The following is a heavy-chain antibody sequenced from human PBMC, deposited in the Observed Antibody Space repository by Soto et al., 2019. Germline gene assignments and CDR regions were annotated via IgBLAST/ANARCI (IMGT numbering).Heavy chain of an antibody. Sequence: SETLSLTCTVPGGSISGYYWSWIRQPPGKGLEWIGYIYYTGRTNYNPSLKSRVTISVDTSKSQFSLKLSSVTAADTAVYYCARDRSDSSDSYYFDYWGQGTLVTV. CDR2: IYYTGRT. D-gene: IGHD3-22*01. V-gene: IGHV4-59*01. CDR1: GGSISGYY. J-gene: IGHJ4*02. CDR3: ARDRSDSSDSYYFDY.